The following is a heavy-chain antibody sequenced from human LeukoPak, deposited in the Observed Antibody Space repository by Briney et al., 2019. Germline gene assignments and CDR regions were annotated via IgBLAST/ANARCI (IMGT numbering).Heavy chain of an antibody. CDR3: ARGLRSRSSRPYYYMTS. CDR1: GGSISSSSYY. J-gene: IGHJ6*03. V-gene: IGHV4-39*07. CDR2: IYYSGST. Sequence: PSETLSLTCTVSGGSISSSSYYWGWIRQPPGKGLEWIGSIYYSGSTYYNPSLKSRVTISVDTSKNQFSLKLSSVTAADTAVYYCARGLRSRSSRPYYYMTSGAKGPRSPSP. D-gene: IGHD6-6*01.